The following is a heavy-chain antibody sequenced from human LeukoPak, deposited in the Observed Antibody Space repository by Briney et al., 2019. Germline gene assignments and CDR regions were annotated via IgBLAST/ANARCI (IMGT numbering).Heavy chain of an antibody. D-gene: IGHD1-26*01. CDR1: GYTFHTYD. CDR3: ARVGRSGSPGAFDI. CDR2: IRSQNGAT. J-gene: IGHJ3*02. Sequence: ASVKVSCRASGYTFHTYDITWERQAPGQGLEWMGWIRSQNGATNYAQKLQGRVTMTTDASTNTVHMELRSLRSDDTAVYYCARVGRSGSPGAFDIWGQGTMVIVSA. V-gene: IGHV1-18*01.